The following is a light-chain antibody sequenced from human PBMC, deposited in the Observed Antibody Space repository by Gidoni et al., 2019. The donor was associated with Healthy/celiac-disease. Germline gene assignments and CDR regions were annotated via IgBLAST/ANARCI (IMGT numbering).Light chain of an antibody. J-gene: IGKJ1*01. Sequence: DIHMTHSPSTLSASVGDRVTITRRASQSISRWLAWYPQKPGKAPRRLSYDASSLESGAPSRFSGSGSGTEFTLTISSMQTDDLATYCGQQYNSYCTFGQGTKVEIK. CDR1: QSISRW. CDR2: DAS. V-gene: IGKV1-5*01. CDR3: QQYNSYCT.